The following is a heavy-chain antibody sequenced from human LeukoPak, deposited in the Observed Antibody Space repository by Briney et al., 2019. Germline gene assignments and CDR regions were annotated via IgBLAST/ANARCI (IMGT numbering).Heavy chain of an antibody. D-gene: IGHD2-21*01. CDR1: GYSISSGYY. V-gene: IGHV4-38-2*02. Sequence: KASETLSLTCTVSGYSISSGYYWGWIRQPPGKGLEWIGSIYHSGSTYYNPSLKSRVPISVDRSKNQFSQKLSFVTAADTAVCYCARERWGGYYMDVWGKGTTVTVSS. J-gene: IGHJ6*03. CDR3: ARERWGGYYMDV. CDR2: IYHSGST.